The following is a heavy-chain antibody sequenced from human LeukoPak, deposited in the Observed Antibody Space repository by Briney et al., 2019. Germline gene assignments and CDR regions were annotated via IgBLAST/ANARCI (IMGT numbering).Heavy chain of an antibody. V-gene: IGHV5-51*01. Sequence: GESLKISCKSSGYSFTSYWIGWVRQMPGKGLEWMGIIYPGDSDTRYSPSFQGQVTISADKSISTAYLQWSSLKASDTAMYYCARPTYYDYVWGSYPGDAFDIWGQGTMVTVSS. CDR3: ARPTYYDYVWGSYPGDAFDI. J-gene: IGHJ3*02. CDR2: IYPGDSDT. D-gene: IGHD3-16*02. CDR1: GYSFTSYW.